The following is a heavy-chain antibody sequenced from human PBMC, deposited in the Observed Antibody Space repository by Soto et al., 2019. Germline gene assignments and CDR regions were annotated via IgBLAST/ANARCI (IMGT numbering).Heavy chain of an antibody. CDR1: GNSMFNYY. D-gene: IGHD4-17*01. CDR2: VYTDGTA. J-gene: IGHJ6*02. V-gene: IGHV4-4*07. Sequence: QVHLQESGPGLVKPSGTLSLICTVSGNSMFNYYWSWIRQPAGKGLEWIGRVYTDGTAIYNPSLRSRVTMSVDMPKTQFSLNVNPVTAADTALYYCAKGGFVDGDYMPHVMDGWARGPRSSSP. CDR3: AKGGFVDGDYMPHVMDG.